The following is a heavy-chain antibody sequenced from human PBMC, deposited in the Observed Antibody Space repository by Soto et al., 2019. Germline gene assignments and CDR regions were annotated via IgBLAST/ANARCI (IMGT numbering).Heavy chain of an antibody. CDR1: GSTFSSYA. Sequence: QVQLVESGGGVVQPGRSLRLSCAASGSTFSSYAMHWVRQAPGKGLEWVAVISYDGSNKYYADSVKGRFTISRDNSKNTLYLQMNSLRAEDTAVYYCASRSSGWYALPYYYYGMDVWGQGTTVTVSS. J-gene: IGHJ6*02. V-gene: IGHV3-30-3*01. CDR3: ASRSSGWYALPYYYYGMDV. CDR2: ISYDGSNK. D-gene: IGHD6-19*01.